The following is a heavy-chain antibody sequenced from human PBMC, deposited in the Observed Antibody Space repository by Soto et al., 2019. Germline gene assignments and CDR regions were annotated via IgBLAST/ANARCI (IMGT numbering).Heavy chain of an antibody. CDR2: INWNGATI. CDR1: GFTFDDFG. CDR3: ARSNYYDDYWSPYDY. V-gene: IGHV3-20*04. D-gene: IGHD3-3*01. J-gene: IGHJ4*02. Sequence: EVQLVESGGGVVRPGGSLRLSCAASGFTFDDFGMSWVREAPGKGLEWVAGINWNGATIGYADSVKGRFTISRDNAKNSLYLQMSSLRAEDTDLYYCARSNYYDDYWSPYDYWGQGTLVTVPS.